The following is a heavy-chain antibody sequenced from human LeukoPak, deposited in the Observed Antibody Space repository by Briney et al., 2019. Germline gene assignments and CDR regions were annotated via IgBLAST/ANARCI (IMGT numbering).Heavy chain of an antibody. CDR3: ARGGVYDYVWGSFRYNWFDP. CDR2: IIPIFGTA. D-gene: IGHD3-16*01. Sequence: SVKVSCKASGGTFSSYAISWVRQAPGQGLEWMGGIIPIFGTANYAQKFQGRVTITTDESTSTAYMELSSLRSEDTAVYYCARGGVYDYVWGSFRYNWFDPWGQGTLVTVSS. CDR1: GGTFSSYA. J-gene: IGHJ5*02. V-gene: IGHV1-69*05.